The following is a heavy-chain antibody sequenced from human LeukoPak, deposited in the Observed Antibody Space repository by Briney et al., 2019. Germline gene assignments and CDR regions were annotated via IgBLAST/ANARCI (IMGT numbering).Heavy chain of an antibody. CDR2: IRSEADGGTL. CDR1: EFTFINAW. J-gene: IGHJ4*02. CDR3: TTVIMGTPKDDY. Sequence: GGSLRLSCAASEFTFINAWMSWVRQAPGKGLEWVGRIRSEADGGTLDYAALVKGRFTISRDASKNTLYLQMNSLKTEDTAVYYCTTVIMGTPKDDYWGQGTLVTVSS. V-gene: IGHV3-15*01. D-gene: IGHD4-23*01.